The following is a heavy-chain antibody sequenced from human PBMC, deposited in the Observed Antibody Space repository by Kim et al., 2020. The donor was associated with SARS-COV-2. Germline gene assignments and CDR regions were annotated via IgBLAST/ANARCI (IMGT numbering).Heavy chain of an antibody. J-gene: IGHJ4*02. V-gene: IGHV4-39*01. D-gene: IGHD5-12*01. CDR1: GGSISSSSYY. Sequence: SETLSLTCTVSGGSISSSSYYWGWIRQPPGKGLEWIGSIYYSGSTYYNPSLKSRVTISVDTSKNQFSLKLSSVTAADTAVYYCASKVATIDYSYDYWGQGTLVTVSS. CDR3: ASKVATIDYSYDY. CDR2: IYYSGST.